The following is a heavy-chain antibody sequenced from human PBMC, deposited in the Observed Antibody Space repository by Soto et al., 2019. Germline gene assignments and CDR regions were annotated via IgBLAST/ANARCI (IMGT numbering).Heavy chain of an antibody. Sequence: PGESLKISCKGSGYSFTSYWIGWVRQMPGKGLEWMGIIYPGDSDTRYSPSFQGQVTISADKSISTAYLQWSSLKASDTAMYYCARHSITMVRGVLYGMDVWGQGTTVTVSS. D-gene: IGHD3-10*01. V-gene: IGHV5-51*01. CDR1: GYSFTSYW. CDR3: ARHSITMVRGVLYGMDV. CDR2: IYPGDSDT. J-gene: IGHJ6*02.